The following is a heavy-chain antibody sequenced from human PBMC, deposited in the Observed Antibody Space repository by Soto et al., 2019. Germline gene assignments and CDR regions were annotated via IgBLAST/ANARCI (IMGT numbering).Heavy chain of an antibody. CDR2: ILVGSGQT. CDR3: AAISSGYYRVFDY. V-gene: IGHV1-58*01. J-gene: IGHJ4*02. D-gene: IGHD3-22*01. CDR1: GATFTSST. Sequence: SVKVSCKASGATFTSSTVNCVLQSRGQPPDWIGCILVGSGQTNYAQKFQGRVAITRDMSTYTAYLELNSLRSDDTAVYYCAAISSGYYRVFDYWGQGTLVTVSS.